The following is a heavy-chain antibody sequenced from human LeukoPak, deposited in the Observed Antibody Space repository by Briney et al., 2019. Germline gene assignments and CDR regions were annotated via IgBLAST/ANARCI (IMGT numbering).Heavy chain of an antibody. CDR2: INWNGGST. Sequence: GGSLRLSCAASGFTFDNYGMGWVRQVPGKGLEWVSGINWNGGSTGYAASVKGRFPISRDNAKNSLYLQMNSLRAEDTALYYCASNPNYDYYYYMDVWGKGTTVTVSS. CDR1: GFTFDNYG. J-gene: IGHJ6*03. CDR3: ASNPNYDYYYYMDV. V-gene: IGHV3-20*04.